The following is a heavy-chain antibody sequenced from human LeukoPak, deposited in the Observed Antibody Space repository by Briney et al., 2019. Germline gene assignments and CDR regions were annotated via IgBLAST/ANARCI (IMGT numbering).Heavy chain of an antibody. CDR1: GFTFSDYY. J-gene: IGHJ5*02. V-gene: IGHV3-11*01. CDR2: ISSRGSTI. D-gene: IGHD6-13*01. Sequence: GGSLRLSCAASGFTFSDYYMSWIRQAPGKGLEWVSYISSRGSTIYYADSVKGRFTISRDNAKNSLYLQMNSLRAEDTAVYYCARDGKITLAAGTYNWFDPWGQGTLVTVSS. CDR3: ARDGKITLAAGTYNWFDP.